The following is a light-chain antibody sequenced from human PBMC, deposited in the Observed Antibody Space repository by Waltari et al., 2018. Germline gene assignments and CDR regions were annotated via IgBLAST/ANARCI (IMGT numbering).Light chain of an antibody. CDR3: SSYTRSATFV. J-gene: IGLJ3*02. V-gene: IGLV2-14*01. CDR1: SSDIGAYKH. CDR2: DVS. Sequence: QSALTQPASVSGSPGQSITISCAGTSSDIGAYKHVTWYQQHPGKVPKLVIYDVSGGPSGVSKRFSGSKFGNTASLTISGLQAEDEADYFCSSYTRSATFVFGGGTKLTVL.